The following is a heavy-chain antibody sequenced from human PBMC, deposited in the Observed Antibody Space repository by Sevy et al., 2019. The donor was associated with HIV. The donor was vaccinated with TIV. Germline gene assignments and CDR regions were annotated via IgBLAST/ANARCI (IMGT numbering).Heavy chain of an antibody. V-gene: IGHV3-33*01. D-gene: IGHD6-25*01. CDR3: ARSLADTDAFDI. Sequence: GGSLRLSCAASGFTFSSYGMHWVRQAPGKGLEWVAVIWYDGSNKYYADSVKGRFTISRDNSKNTLYLQMNSLRAEDTAVYYCARSLADTDAFDIWGQGIMVTVSS. CDR2: IWYDGSNK. J-gene: IGHJ3*02. CDR1: GFTFSSYG.